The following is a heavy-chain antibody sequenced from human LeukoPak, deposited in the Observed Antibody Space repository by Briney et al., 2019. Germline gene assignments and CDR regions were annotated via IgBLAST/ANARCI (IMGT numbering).Heavy chain of an antibody. CDR2: INPNSGGT. CDR1: GYTFTGYY. CDR3: AREGDEMPDGFDL. D-gene: IGHD5-24*01. Sequence: GASVKVSCKASGYTFTGYYMHWVRQAPGQGLEWMGWINPNSGGTNYAQKFQGRVTMTRDTSISTAYMELSRLRSDDTAVYSCAREGDEMPDGFDLWGQGTMVTVSS. J-gene: IGHJ3*01. V-gene: IGHV1-2*02.